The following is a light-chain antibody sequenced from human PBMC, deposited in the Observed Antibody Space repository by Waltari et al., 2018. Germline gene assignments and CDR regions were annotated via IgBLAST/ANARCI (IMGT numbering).Light chain of an antibody. CDR1: RGDVGGYNY. CDR2: DVS. J-gene: IGLJ1*01. V-gene: IGLV2-23*02. CDR3: CSYAGASTYV. Sequence: QSALTQPASVSGSPGQSITISCTGTRGDVGGYNYVSWYQKHPGKAPKRMIYDVSKRPSGASNPSSGSKSGNTASLTVSGLQAEDEADYYCCSYAGASTYVFGTGTKVTVL.